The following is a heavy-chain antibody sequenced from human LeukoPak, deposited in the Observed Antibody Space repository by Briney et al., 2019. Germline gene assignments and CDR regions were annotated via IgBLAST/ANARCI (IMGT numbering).Heavy chain of an antibody. CDR1: GFTSSSYA. J-gene: IGHJ4*02. D-gene: IGHD4-17*01. CDR3: ASLSTVTQGYFDS. CDR2: IYYTESA. V-gene: IGHV4-59*08. Sequence: PGGPLRLSCVASGFTSSSYAMSWIRQPPGQGLEWIGYIYYTESANYNPSLKSRLTISVDVSKNQFSLKLSSVTATDTAVYYCASLSTVTQGYFDSWGQGTLVTVSS.